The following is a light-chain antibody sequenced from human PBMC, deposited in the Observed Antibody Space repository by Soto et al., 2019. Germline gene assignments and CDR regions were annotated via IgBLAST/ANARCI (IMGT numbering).Light chain of an antibody. CDR1: QGISSY. CDR3: QQDYSFPQT. J-gene: IGKJ1*01. CDR2: AAS. V-gene: IGKV1D-8*01. Sequence: VIWMTQCPSLLSASTVDRVTISCRISQGISSYLAWYQQKPGKAPELLIYAASTLQSGVPSRFSGSGSGTDFTLTISCLQSEDFATYYCQQDYSFPQTFGQGTKVDIK.